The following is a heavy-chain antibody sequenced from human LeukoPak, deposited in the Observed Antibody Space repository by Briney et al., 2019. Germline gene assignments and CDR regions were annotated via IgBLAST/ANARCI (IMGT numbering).Heavy chain of an antibody. Sequence: GASVRVSCKASGDTFTSYDINWVREATGQGLEWMGWMNPNSGNTGYAQKFQGRVTMTRNTSISTAYMELSSLRSEDTAVYYCARGVRTVTTSYYYYYMDVWGKGTTVTVSS. CDR1: GDTFTSYD. V-gene: IGHV1-8*01. CDR3: ARGVRTVTTSYYYYYMDV. J-gene: IGHJ6*03. CDR2: MNPNSGNT. D-gene: IGHD4-17*01.